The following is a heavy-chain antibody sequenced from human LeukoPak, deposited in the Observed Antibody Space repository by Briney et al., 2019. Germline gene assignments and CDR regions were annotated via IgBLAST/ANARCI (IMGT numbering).Heavy chain of an antibody. CDR3: ARVSGGGYGYALKAYYFDY. V-gene: IGHV1-46*01. Sequence: GASVKVSCKASGYTFTSYYMHWVRQAPGQGLEWMGIINPSGGSTSYAQKFQGRVTMTRDMSTSTVYMELSSLRSEDTAVYYCARVSGGGYGYALKAYYFDYWGQGTLVTVSS. J-gene: IGHJ4*02. CDR2: INPSGGST. D-gene: IGHD5-18*01. CDR1: GYTFTSYY.